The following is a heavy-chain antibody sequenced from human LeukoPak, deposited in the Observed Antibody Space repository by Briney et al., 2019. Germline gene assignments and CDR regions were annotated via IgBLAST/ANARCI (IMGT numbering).Heavy chain of an antibody. D-gene: IGHD1-20*01. Sequence: GGSLSLSCAASGFTFSSYSMNWVRQAPGKGLEWVSSISSSSSYIYYADSVKGRFTISRDNAKNSLYLQMNSLRAEDTAVYYCAREVTGQYYFDYWGQGTLVTVSS. CDR1: GFTFSSYS. J-gene: IGHJ4*02. CDR2: ISSSSSYI. CDR3: AREVTGQYYFDY. V-gene: IGHV3-21*01.